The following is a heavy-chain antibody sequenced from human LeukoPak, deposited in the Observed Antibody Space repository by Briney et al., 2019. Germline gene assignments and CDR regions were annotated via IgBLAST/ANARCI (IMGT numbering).Heavy chain of an antibody. J-gene: IGHJ3*02. V-gene: IGHV4-59*12. Sequence: SETLSLTCTVSGVSISSYYWSWIRQPPGKGLEWIGYMYSSGSTNYTPSLKSRVTISGDTSKNQFSLKLTSVTAADTAVYYCARERIRPSLDSDAFDIWGQGTMVTVSS. CDR3: ARERIRPSLDSDAFDI. D-gene: IGHD3-3*02. CDR2: MYSSGST. CDR1: GVSISSYY.